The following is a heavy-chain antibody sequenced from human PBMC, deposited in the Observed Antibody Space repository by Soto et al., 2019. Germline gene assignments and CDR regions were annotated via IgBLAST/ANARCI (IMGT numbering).Heavy chain of an antibody. CDR1: GGSFSGYY. CDR3: ARVAWGSSLYYFDY. Sequence: SETLSLTCAVYGGSFSGYYWSWIRQPPGKGLEWIGEINHSGSTNYNPSLKSRVTISVDTSKNQFSLKLSSVTAADTAVYYCARVAWGSSLYYFDYWGQGTLVTVSS. CDR2: INHSGST. D-gene: IGHD6-13*01. J-gene: IGHJ4*02. V-gene: IGHV4-34*01.